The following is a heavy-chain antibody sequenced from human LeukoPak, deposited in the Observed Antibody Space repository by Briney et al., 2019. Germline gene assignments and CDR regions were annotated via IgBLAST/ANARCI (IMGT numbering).Heavy chain of an antibody. V-gene: IGHV4-59*01. D-gene: IGHD1-14*01. J-gene: IGHJ5*02. CDR2: ICYSGTT. Sequence: SETLSLTCTVSGASISGYCWNWIRQPPRKGLEWIGFICYSGTTNHNPSLKSRVTISLDTSKNHFSLKLISVTAADTAVYYCATTNLVSENGWNNWFDPWGQGTLVTVSS. CDR1: GASISGYC. CDR3: ATTNLVSENGWNNWFDP.